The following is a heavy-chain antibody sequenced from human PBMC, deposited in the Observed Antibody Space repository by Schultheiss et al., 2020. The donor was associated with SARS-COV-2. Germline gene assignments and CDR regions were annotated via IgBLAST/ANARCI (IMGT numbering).Heavy chain of an antibody. CDR1: GFTFSDYY. CDR2: ISSSSSTI. J-gene: IGHJ6*03. D-gene: IGHD5-12*01. CDR3: ARGGYSGYYYYYMDV. Sequence: GESLKISCAASGFTFSDYYMSWIRQAPGKGLEWVSYISSSSSTIYYADSVKGRFTISRDNAKNSLYLQMNSLRAEDTAVYYCARGGYSGYYYYYMDVWGKGTTVTVSS. V-gene: IGHV3-11*04.